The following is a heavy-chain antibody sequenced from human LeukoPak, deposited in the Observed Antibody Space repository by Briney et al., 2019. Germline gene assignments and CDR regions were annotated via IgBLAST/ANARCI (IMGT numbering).Heavy chain of an antibody. CDR2: ISSSSSYI. D-gene: IGHD2-15*01. CDR3: ARDSSVVAAST. Sequence: GGSLRLSCAASGFTLSSYSMNWVRQAPGKGLEWVSSISSSSSYIYYADSVKGRFTISRDNAKNSLYLQMNSLRAEDTAVYYCARDSSVVAASTWGQGTLVTVSS. V-gene: IGHV3-21*01. CDR1: GFTLSSYS. J-gene: IGHJ5*02.